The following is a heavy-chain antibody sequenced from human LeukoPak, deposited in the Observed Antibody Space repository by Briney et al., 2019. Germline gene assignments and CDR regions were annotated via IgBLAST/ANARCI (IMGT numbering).Heavy chain of an antibody. CDR2: IYPGDSDT. D-gene: IGHD6-19*01. CDR1: GYTFTSYW. Sequence: GESLKISCKGSGYTFTSYWIGWVRKMPGKGLEWMGIIYPGDSDTRYSPSFQGQVSISVDKSISTAYLQWSSLKASDTAMYYYARRGSGWYVDYWGQGSLVTVSS. CDR3: ARRGSGWYVDY. J-gene: IGHJ4*02. V-gene: IGHV5-51*01.